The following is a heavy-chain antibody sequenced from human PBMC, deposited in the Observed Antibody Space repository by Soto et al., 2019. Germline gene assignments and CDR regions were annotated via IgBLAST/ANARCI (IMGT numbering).Heavy chain of an antibody. J-gene: IGHJ5*02. D-gene: IGHD6-13*01. CDR2: ISAYNGNT. Sequence: ASVKVSCKASGYTFTSYDINWVRQAPGQGLEWMGWISAYNGNTNYAQKLQGRVTMTTDTSTSTAYMELRSLRSDDTAVYYCARSGYSSSRGYNNWFDPWGQGTLVTVSS. CDR3: ARSGYSSSRGYNNWFDP. V-gene: IGHV1-18*01. CDR1: GYTFTSYD.